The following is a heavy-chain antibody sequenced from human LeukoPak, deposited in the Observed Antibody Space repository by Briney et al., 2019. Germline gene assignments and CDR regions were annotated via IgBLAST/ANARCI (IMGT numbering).Heavy chain of an antibody. D-gene: IGHD6-13*01. CDR3: ARTGGSSSWYLLRDAFDI. CDR1: GGSFRGYY. CDR2: INHSGST. V-gene: IGHV4-34*01. Sequence: SETLPLTCAVYGGSFRGYYWSWIRQPPGKGLEWIGEINHSGSTNYNPSLTSRGTTSVDTSKNQFSLKLSSVTAADTAVYYCARTGGSSSWYLLRDAFDIWGQGTMVTVSS. J-gene: IGHJ3*02.